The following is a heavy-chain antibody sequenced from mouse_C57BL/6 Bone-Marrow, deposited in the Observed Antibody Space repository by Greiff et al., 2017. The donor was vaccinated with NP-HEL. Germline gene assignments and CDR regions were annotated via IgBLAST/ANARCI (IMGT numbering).Heavy chain of an antibody. D-gene: IGHD1-1*01. CDR1: GYTFTSYG. CDR2: IYPRSGNT. Sequence: QVQLQQSGAELARPGASVKLSCKASGYTFTSYGISWVKQSTGQGLEWIGEIYPRSGNTYYNEKFKGKATLTADKSSSTAYMELRSLTSEDSAVYFCARWDYGSSYFDYWGQGTTLTVSS. V-gene: IGHV1-81*01. CDR3: ARWDYGSSYFDY. J-gene: IGHJ2*01.